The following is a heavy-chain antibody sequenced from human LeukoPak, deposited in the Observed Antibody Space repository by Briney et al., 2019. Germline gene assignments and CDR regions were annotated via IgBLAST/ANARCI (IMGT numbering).Heavy chain of an antibody. CDR2: IHYSGNT. CDR3: ARDFGDYRVDY. J-gene: IGHJ4*02. Sequence: SETLSLTCTVSGGYISSGKYCWGWIRQPPGKGLEWIGTIHYSGNTYYNPSLKSRVAISVDTSKNQFSLRLSSVTAADTAVYYCARDFGDYRVDYWGQGTLVTVSS. CDR1: GGYISSGKYC. D-gene: IGHD4-17*01. V-gene: IGHV4-39*01.